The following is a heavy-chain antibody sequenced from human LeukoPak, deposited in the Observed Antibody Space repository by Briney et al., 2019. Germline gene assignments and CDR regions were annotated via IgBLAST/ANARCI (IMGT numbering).Heavy chain of an antibody. J-gene: IGHJ2*01. CDR1: GGSISSYY. D-gene: IGHD6-19*01. CDR2: IYYSGST. CDR3: ARDLGIAVAGTNWYFDL. Sequence: TSETLSLTCTVSGGSISSYYWSWIRQPPGKGLEWIGYIYYSGSTNYNPSLKSRVTISVDTSKNQFSLKLSSVTAADTAVYYCARDLGIAVAGTNWYFDLWGRGTLVTVSS. V-gene: IGHV4-59*01.